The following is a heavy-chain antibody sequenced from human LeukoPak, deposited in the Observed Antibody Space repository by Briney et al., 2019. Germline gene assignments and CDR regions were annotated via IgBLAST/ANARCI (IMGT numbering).Heavy chain of an antibody. J-gene: IGHJ5*02. V-gene: IGHV1-24*01. D-gene: IGHD3-3*01. CDR3: ATDTPTVLRFFRGGFDP. Sequence: ASVKVSCKVSGYTLTELSMHWVRQAPGKGLEWMGGFDPEDGETIYAQKFQGRVTMTEDTSTDTAYMELSSLRSEDTAVYYCATDTPTVLRFFRGGFDPWGQGTLVTVSS. CDR1: GYTLTELS. CDR2: FDPEDGET.